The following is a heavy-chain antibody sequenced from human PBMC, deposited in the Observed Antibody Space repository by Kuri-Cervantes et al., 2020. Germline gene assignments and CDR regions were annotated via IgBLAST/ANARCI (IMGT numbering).Heavy chain of an antibody. D-gene: IGHD6-13*01. CDR2: IKQDGSEK. CDR3: AGYIYSSGWYPDY. V-gene: IGHV3-7*01. CDR1: GFTFSSYW. J-gene: IGHJ4*02. Sequence: GESLKISCAASGFTFSSYWMSWVRQAPGKGLEWVANIKQDGSEKYYVDSVKGRFTISRDNAKKTLYLQMNSLRAEDTAVYYCAGYIYSSGWYPDYWGQGTLVTVSS.